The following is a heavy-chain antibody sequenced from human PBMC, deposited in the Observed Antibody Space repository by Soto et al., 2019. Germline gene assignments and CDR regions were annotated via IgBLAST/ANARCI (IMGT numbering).Heavy chain of an antibody. CDR2: IRSKANSYAT. CDR3: TRRPYDILTGYPYPLDY. D-gene: IGHD3-9*01. J-gene: IGHJ4*02. Sequence: GGSLRLSCAASGFTFSGSAMHWVRQASGKGLEWVGRIRSKANSYATAYAASVKGRFTVSRDDSKNTAYLQMNSLKTEDTAVYYCTRRPYDILTGYPYPLDYWGQGTLVTVSS. V-gene: IGHV3-73*01. CDR1: GFTFSGSA.